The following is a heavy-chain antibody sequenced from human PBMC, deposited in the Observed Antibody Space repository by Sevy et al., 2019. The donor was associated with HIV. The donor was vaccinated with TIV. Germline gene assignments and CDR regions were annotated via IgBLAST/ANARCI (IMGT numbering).Heavy chain of an antibody. Sequence: GGSLRLSCAASGFTFSNYIINWVRHAPGKGLEWVSSISNSGTYIYYADSVKGRFTISRDNAKNSLYLQMNSLRAEDTAVYYCARYEEDTTLVNAFDIWGQGTMVTVSS. CDR3: ARYEEDTTLVNAFDI. CDR2: ISNSGTYI. CDR1: GFTFSNYI. V-gene: IGHV3-21*01. J-gene: IGHJ3*02. D-gene: IGHD5-18*01.